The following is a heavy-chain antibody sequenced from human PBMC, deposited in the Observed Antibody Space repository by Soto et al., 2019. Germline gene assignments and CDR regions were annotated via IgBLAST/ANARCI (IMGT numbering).Heavy chain of an antibody. CDR3: ARAEDGYSGYHSDY. J-gene: IGHJ4*02. D-gene: IGHD5-12*01. V-gene: IGHV1-18*01. CDR2: ISAYNGNT. Sequence: ASVKVSCKASGYTFTSYGINWVRQAPGQGLEWMGWISAYNGNTNYAQKLQGRVTMTTDTSTSTAYMELRSLRSDDTAVYYCARAEDGYSGYHSDYWGQGTLVTVSS. CDR1: GYTFTSYG.